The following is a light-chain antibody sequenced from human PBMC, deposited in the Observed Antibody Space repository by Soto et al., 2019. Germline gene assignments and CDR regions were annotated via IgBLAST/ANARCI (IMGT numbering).Light chain of an antibody. CDR2: DAS. CDR3: QQYENYWT. J-gene: IGKJ1*01. CDR1: QSISSW. V-gene: IGKV1-5*01. Sequence: DIQMTQSPSTLSATAGDRVTITCRASQSISSWLAWYQHKPGKAPKLLIYDASNLDSGVPSRFSGSGSWTEFSLTLSNLQPDDCATYYCQQYENYWTSGQGTKVDIK.